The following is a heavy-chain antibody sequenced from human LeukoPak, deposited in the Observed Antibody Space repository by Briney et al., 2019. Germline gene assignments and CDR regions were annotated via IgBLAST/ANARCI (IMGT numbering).Heavy chain of an antibody. CDR2: IYYSGST. Sequence: SETLSLTCTVSGGSISSGGYYWSWIRQHPGKGLEWIGYIYYSGSTYYNPSLKSRVTISVDTSKNQFSLKLSSVTAADTAVYYCARDPVVQGAYHYYGMDVWGQGTTVTVSS. J-gene: IGHJ6*02. D-gene: IGHD4-23*01. V-gene: IGHV4-31*03. CDR3: ARDPVVQGAYHYYGMDV. CDR1: GGSISSGGYY.